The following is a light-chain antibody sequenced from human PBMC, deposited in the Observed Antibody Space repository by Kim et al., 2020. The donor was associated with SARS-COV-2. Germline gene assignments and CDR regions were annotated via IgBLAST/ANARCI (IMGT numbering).Light chain of an antibody. V-gene: IGKV1-17*01. Sequence: DIQMTQSPSSLSASVGDRVTITCRTSQGIRDDLDWYQQKPGKAPKRLIYGASSLQSGVPSRFSGSGFGTEFTLTINSLQAEDFATYYCLQYNSFPHTFAQGTKLEI. CDR2: GAS. CDR3: LQYNSFPHT. J-gene: IGKJ2*01. CDR1: QGIRDD.